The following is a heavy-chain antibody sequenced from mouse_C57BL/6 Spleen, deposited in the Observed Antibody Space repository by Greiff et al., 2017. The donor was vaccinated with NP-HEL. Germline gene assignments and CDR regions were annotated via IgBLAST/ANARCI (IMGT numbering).Heavy chain of an antibody. CDR3: ARIENASGSRSTVFDY. CDR2: IWWDDDK. J-gene: IGHJ2*01. Sequence: QVTLKECGPGILQPSQTLSLTCSFSGFSLSTFGMGVGWIRQPSGKGLEWLAHIWWDDDKYYNPALKSRLTISKDTSKNQVFLKIANVDTADTATYYCARIENASGSRSTVFDYWGQGTTLTVSS. CDR1: GFSLSTFGMG. D-gene: IGHD1-1*01. V-gene: IGHV8-8*01.